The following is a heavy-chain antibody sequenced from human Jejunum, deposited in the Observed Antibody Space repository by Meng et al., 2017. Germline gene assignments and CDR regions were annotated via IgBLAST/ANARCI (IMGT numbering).Heavy chain of an antibody. J-gene: IGHJ4*02. CDR1: GYSFTTYA. CDR3: ARNTVGTTTLDY. V-gene: IGHV1-3*01. CDR2: INVDTGDT. D-gene: IGHD1-26*01. Sequence: VQRVESGAEMKKPGVSVKVSCKASGYSFTTYAIHWVRQAPGQGLEWMGWINVDTGDTRYSQKFQGRLTITRDTSASTAYLELSSLTSEDTAVYYCARNTVGTTTLDYWGQGTLVTVSS.